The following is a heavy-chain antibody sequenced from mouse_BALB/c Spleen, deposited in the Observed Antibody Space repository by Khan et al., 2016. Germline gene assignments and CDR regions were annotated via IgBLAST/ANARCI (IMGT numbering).Heavy chain of an antibody. J-gene: IGHJ2*01. CDR3: ARGSKVFDY. V-gene: IGHV1-52*01. CDR2: IDPYASET. Sequence: QVQLQQPGAELVRPGASVKLSCKASGHTFTTYWMNWFKQRPEQGLEWIGRIDPYASETHYDQKFKDKAILTVDKSSSTAYMQLSSLTSEDSAVYCCARGSKVFDYWGQGTTLTVSS. CDR1: GHTFTTYW.